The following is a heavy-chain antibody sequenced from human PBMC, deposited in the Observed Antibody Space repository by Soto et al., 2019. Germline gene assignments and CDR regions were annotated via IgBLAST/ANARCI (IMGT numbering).Heavy chain of an antibody. Sequence: SETLSLTCTVSGGSISSGGYYWSWIRQHPGKGLEWIGYIYYSGSTYYNPSLKSRVTILVDTSKNQFSLKLRSVTAADTAVYYCARRYCSGGSCYGAFDIWGQGTMVTVSS. V-gene: IGHV4-31*03. J-gene: IGHJ3*02. D-gene: IGHD2-15*01. CDR3: ARRYCSGGSCYGAFDI. CDR1: GGSISSGGYY. CDR2: IYYSGST.